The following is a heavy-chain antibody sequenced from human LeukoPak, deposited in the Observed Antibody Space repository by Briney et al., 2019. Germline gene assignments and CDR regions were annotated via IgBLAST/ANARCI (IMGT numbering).Heavy chain of an antibody. J-gene: IGHJ4*02. D-gene: IGHD2-2*01. V-gene: IGHV3-21*01. Sequence: GGSLTLSCAASGFTFSSYSMNWVRQAPGKGLEWVSSISSSSSYIYYADSVKGRFTISRDNAKHSLYLQMNSLRAEDTAVYYCARELLGYCSSTSCPSDYWGQGTLVTVSS. CDR2: ISSSSSYI. CDR1: GFTFSSYS. CDR3: ARELLGYCSSTSCPSDY.